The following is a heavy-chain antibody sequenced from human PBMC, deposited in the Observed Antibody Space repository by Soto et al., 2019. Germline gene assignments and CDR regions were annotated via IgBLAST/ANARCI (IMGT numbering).Heavy chain of an antibody. CDR3: AKTGCNGGSCFSWFDP. J-gene: IGHJ5*02. D-gene: IGHD2-15*01. V-gene: IGHV3-30*04. CDR2: ILKDGKSK. CDR1: GFILSDFA. Sequence: GSLRLSCAASGFILSDFAMHWVRQAPGRGLEWVAVILKDGKSKYYADSVRGRFTISSDTSKDTIFLQLTSLRLDDSAVYYCAKTGCNGGSCFSWFDPWGQGTPVTVS.